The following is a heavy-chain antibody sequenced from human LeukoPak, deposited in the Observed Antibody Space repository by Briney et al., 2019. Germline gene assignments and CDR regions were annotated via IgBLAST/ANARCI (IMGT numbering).Heavy chain of an antibody. D-gene: IGHD3-22*01. CDR3: ARRGYYDSSGYDY. CDR2: ISASSTDI. CDR1: GFTFSNYA. J-gene: IGHJ4*02. Sequence: GGSLRLSCAASGFTFSNYAMNWVRQAPGKGLEWVSFISASSTDIYYADSVKGRFTISRDNAKNSLYLQINSLRAEDTAIYYCARRGYYDSSGYDYWGQGTLVTVSS. V-gene: IGHV3-21*01.